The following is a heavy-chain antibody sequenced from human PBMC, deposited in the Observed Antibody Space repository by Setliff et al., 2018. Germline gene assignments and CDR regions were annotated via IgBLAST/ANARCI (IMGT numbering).Heavy chain of an antibody. Sequence: SETLSLTCTVSGDSISSGNYYWNWIRQPAGKGLEWIERIYTSGSTTYNPSLKSRVTISIDMSKNQLSLKLTSVTAADTAVYYCGTEPSRGPYSGNYRGQGTLVTVSS. V-gene: IGHV4-61*02. D-gene: IGHD5-12*01. J-gene: IGHJ4*02. CDR3: GTEPSRGPYSGNY. CDR2: IYTSGST. CDR1: GDSISSGNYY.